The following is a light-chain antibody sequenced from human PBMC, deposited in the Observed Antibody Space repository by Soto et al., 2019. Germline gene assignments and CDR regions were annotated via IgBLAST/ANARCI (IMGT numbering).Light chain of an antibody. V-gene: IGKV3-15*01. CDR2: GAS. CDR3: QQYNNWPPEIT. CDR1: QSVSSN. Sequence: EIVMTQSPATLSVSPGERATLSCRASQSVSSNLAWYQQKPGQAPRILIYGASTRATGFPPRFSGSGSGTEFTLTISSLQSEDFAVYYCQQYNNWPPEITFGQGTRLEIK. J-gene: IGKJ5*01.